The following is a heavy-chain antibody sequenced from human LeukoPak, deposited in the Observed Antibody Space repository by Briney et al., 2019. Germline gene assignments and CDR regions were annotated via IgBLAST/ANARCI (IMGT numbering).Heavy chain of an antibody. CDR3: AKDLHVREGTAFDI. V-gene: IGHV3-23*01. D-gene: IGHD1-1*01. CDR2: ISGSGGST. Sequence: GGSLRLSCAASGFTFSSYAMSWVRQAPGEGLEWVSAISGSGGSTYYADSVKGRFTISRDNSKNTLYLKMNSLRAEDTAVYYCAKDLHVREGTAFDIWGQGTMVTVSS. CDR1: GFTFSSYA. J-gene: IGHJ3*02.